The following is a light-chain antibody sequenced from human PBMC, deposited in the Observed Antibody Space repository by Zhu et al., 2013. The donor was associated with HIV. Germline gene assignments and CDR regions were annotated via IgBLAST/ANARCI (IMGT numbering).Light chain of an antibody. CDR3: QHVNNNAA. Sequence: AVQLTQSPSSLSASVGDRITITCRASQDINSALAWYQQKPGKPPNLLIYDASSLEGGVPSRFSGSGSETDFTLSISSLQPEDFATYYCQHVNNNAAFGPGTKVDV. J-gene: IGKJ3*01. CDR2: DAS. V-gene: IGKV1D-13*01. CDR1: QDINSA.